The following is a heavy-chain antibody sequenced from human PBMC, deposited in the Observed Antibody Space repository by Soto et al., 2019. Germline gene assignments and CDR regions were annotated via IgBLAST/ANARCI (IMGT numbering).Heavy chain of an antibody. J-gene: IGHJ4*02. CDR2: IRNKGNSYIT. D-gene: IGHD6-19*01. CDR1: GFNFSDYF. CDR3: ARYSSGWYSYFDF. V-gene: IGHV3-72*01. Sequence: EVQLVESGGGVVQPEGSLRLSCAASGFNFSDYFMDWVRQAPGKGLEWVGRIRNKGNSYITEYAASVKGRITISRDDSKNSLYLQMQSLHSEDTAVYYCARYSSGWYSYFDFWGRGTLVTVSS.